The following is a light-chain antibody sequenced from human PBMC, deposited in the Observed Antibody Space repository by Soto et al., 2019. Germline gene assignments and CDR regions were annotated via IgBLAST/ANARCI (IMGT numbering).Light chain of an antibody. V-gene: IGKV1-5*03. Sequence: DLKITYSPSTESASGGCRVTITCRSSQTISIWLAWYQQKPGKAPKLLIYKASTLKSGVPSRFSGSGSGTEFTLTISSLQPDDFATYYCQHYNSYSEAFGQGTKVDI. J-gene: IGKJ1*01. CDR2: KAS. CDR3: QHYNSYSEA. CDR1: QTISIW.